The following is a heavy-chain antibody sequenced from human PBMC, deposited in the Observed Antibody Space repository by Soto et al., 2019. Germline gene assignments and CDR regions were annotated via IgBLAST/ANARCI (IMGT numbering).Heavy chain of an antibody. D-gene: IGHD4-17*01. Sequence: QVQLVQSGAEVKKPGSSVRVSCKASGGTLSNYGISWVRQAPGQGLEWMGGIIPVFGTANYAQKFQGRVTTTADESKSTVYMDVTSLRSEETAVYYCSTGDATKIVVTTYYAMDVWGPGTTVSVSS. CDR3: STGDATKIVVTTYYAMDV. V-gene: IGHV1-69*12. J-gene: IGHJ6*02. CDR2: IIPVFGTA. CDR1: GGTLSNYG.